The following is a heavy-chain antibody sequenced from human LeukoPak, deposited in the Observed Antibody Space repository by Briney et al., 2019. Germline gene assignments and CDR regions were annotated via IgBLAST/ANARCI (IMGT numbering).Heavy chain of an antibody. J-gene: IGHJ4*02. D-gene: IGHD3-22*01. V-gene: IGHV3-23*01. CDR1: GFTFSSYA. Sequence: GGSLRLSCAASGFTFSSYAMSWVRQAPGKGLEWVSAISGSGGSTYYADSVKGLFTISRDNSKNTLYLQMNSLRAEDTAVYYCAPRGYSNIDYWGQGTLVTVSS. CDR3: APRGYSNIDY. CDR2: ISGSGGST.